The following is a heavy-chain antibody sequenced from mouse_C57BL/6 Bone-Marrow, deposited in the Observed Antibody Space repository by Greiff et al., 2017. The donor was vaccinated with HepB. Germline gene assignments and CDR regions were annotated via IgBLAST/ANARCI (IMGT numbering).Heavy chain of an antibody. CDR1: GFTFSDYY. CDR3: ARDEGFSWFAY. V-gene: IGHV5-16*01. Sequence: VQLKESEGGLVQPGSSMKLSCTASGFTFSDYYMAWVRQVPEKGLEWVANINYDGSSTYYLDSLKSRFIISRDNAKNILYLQMSSLKSEDTATYYCARDEGFSWFAYWGQGTLVTVSA. J-gene: IGHJ3*01. CDR2: INYDGSST.